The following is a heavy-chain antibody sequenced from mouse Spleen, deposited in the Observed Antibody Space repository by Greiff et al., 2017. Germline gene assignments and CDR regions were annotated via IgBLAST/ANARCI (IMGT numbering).Heavy chain of an antibody. J-gene: IGHJ3*01. CDR1: GYAFSSSW. CDR2: IYPGDGDT. V-gene: IGHV1-82*01. CDR3: AMGGLWRSPWFAY. D-gene: IGHD3-1*01. Sequence: QVQLQQSGPELVKPGASVKISCKASGYAFSSSWMNWVKQRPGKGLEWIGRIYPGDGDTNYNGKFKGKATLTADKSSSTAYMQLSSLTSEDSAVFFCAMGGLWRSPWFAYWGQGTLVTGSA.